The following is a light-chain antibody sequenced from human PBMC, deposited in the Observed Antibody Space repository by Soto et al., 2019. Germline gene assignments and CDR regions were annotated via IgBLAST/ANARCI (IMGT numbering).Light chain of an antibody. Sequence: QSVLTQPPSVSGTPGQRVTISCTGSSSNIGAGYDVHWYQQLPGTVPKLLIYGNSNRPSGVPDRFSGSKSGTSASLAITGLQAEDEADYYCQSYDSSLSGSGVFGGGTKRTV. J-gene: IGLJ3*02. CDR3: QSYDSSLSGSGV. CDR2: GNS. CDR1: SSNIGAGYD. V-gene: IGLV1-40*01.